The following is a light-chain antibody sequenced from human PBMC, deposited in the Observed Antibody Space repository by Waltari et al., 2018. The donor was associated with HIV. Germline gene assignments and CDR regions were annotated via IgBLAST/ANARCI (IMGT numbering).Light chain of an antibody. Sequence: MPQSPATLSVSPGETVSFFCGASEDIGDKLAWYQQKRGRAPRLLVSGASSRATGVPARFSGRGSGTEFTLTITGLQSNDSAIYFCQQYSTWPRTFGQGTLV. V-gene: IGKV3-15*01. CDR2: GAS. J-gene: IGKJ1*01. CDR3: QQYSTWPRT. CDR1: EDIGDK.